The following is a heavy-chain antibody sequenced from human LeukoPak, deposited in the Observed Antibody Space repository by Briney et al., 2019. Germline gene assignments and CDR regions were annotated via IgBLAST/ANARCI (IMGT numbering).Heavy chain of an antibody. Sequence: ASETLSLTCTVSGGSISSHYWSWIRQPPGKGLEWIGYIYYSGSTNYNPSLKSRVTISVDTSKKQFSLKLSSVTAADTAVYYCARERSYYFDYWGQGTLVTVSS. CDR1: GGSISSHY. V-gene: IGHV4-59*11. CDR3: ARERSYYFDY. J-gene: IGHJ4*02. CDR2: IYYSGST. D-gene: IGHD1-26*01.